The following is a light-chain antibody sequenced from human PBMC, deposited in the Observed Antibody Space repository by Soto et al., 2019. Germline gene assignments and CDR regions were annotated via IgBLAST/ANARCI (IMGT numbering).Light chain of an antibody. CDR1: QSLLHSTGYNF. J-gene: IGKJ5*01. Sequence: DIVMTQSPLSLPVTPGEPASISCRSSQSLLHSTGYNFLDWYLQTPGQSPQLLISLASNRASGVPARFSGSGSCTDFTLPISRVEAEDVGIYYCMQALQPPPITFGQGTRLEIK. CDR3: MQALQPPPIT. V-gene: IGKV2-28*01. CDR2: LAS.